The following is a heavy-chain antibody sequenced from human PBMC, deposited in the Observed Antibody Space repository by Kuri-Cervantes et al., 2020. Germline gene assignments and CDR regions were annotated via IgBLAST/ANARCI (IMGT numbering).Heavy chain of an antibody. J-gene: IGHJ6*02. CDR1: GFTVSSNY. V-gene: IGHV3-53*01. CDR2: IYSGGST. Sequence: GESLKISCAASGFTVSSNYMSWVRQAPGKGLEWVSVIYSGGSTYYADSVKGRFTISRDNSKNTLYLQMNSLRAEDTAVYYCARGFSSGGYFSVNYYYGMDVWDQGTTVTVSS. D-gene: IGHD6-19*01. CDR3: ARGFSSGGYFSVNYYYGMDV.